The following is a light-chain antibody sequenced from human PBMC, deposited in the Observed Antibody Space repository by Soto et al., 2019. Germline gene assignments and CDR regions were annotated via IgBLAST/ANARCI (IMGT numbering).Light chain of an antibody. Sequence: IVMTQSPGTLSLSPGEKATLSCRASQSVSSNYLAWYQQKPGQAPRLLISGASSRATGIPDRFSGSGSGTDFTLTISRLEPEDFAVYYCLQYGSSSWTFGQGTKVDIK. J-gene: IGKJ1*01. CDR2: GAS. CDR3: LQYGSSSWT. CDR1: QSVSSNY. V-gene: IGKV3-20*01.